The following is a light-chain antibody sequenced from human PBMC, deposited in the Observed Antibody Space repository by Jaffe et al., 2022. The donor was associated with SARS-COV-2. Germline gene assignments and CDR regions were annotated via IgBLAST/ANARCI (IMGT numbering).Light chain of an antibody. CDR2: GSS. V-gene: IGLV1-40*01. Sequence: QSVLTQPPSVSGAPGQRVTISCTGSRSNIGAGYDAHWYQQLPGRAPKLLIYGSSNRPSGVPDRFSGSKSGTSAALAITGLQAEDEADYYCQSYDSSLSGWVFGGGTKLTVL. CDR1: RSNIGAGYD. J-gene: IGLJ3*02. CDR3: QSYDSSLSGWV.